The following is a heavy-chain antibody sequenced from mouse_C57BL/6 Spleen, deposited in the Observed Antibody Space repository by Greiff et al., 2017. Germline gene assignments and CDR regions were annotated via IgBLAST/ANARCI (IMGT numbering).Heavy chain of an antibody. V-gene: IGHV1-39*01. D-gene: IGHD2-4*01. CDR1: GYSFTDYN. CDR2: INPNYGTT. CDR3: EREGYDYDEAWFAY. Sequence: VQLQQSGPELVKPGASVKISCKASGYSFTDYNMNWVKQSNGQSLEWIGVINPNYGTTSYNQKFKGKATLTVDPSSSTAYMQLNSLTSEDSAVYYCEREGYDYDEAWFAYWGQGTLVTVSA. J-gene: IGHJ3*01.